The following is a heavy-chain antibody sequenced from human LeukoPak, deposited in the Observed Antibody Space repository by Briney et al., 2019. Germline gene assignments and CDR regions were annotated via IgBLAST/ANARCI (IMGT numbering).Heavy chain of an antibody. J-gene: IGHJ5*02. CDR1: GGTFSSYA. D-gene: IGHD2-8*02. CDR3: ARDLGSTGNWFDP. CDR2: IIPIFGTA. V-gene: IGHV1-69*06. Sequence: ASVKVSCKASGGTFSSYAISWVRQAPGQGLEWMGGIIPIFGTANYAQKFQGRVTITADKSTSTAYMELSSLRSEDTAVYYCARDLGSTGNWFDPWGQGTLVTVSS.